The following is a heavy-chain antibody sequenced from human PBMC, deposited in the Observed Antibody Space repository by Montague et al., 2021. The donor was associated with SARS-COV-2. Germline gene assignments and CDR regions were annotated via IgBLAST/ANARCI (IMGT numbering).Heavy chain of an antibody. D-gene: IGHD3-10*01. Sequence: SLRLSCAASGFTFSSYDMHWVRQAPGKGLEWVSAIGTAGDTYYPGSVKGRFTISRENAENSLYLQMNSLRAGDTAVYYCARGVTMVQGVIYYYYGMDVWGQGTTVTVSS. CDR1: GFTFSSYD. J-gene: IGHJ6*02. CDR2: IGTAGDT. V-gene: IGHV3-13*04. CDR3: ARGVTMVQGVIYYYYGMDV.